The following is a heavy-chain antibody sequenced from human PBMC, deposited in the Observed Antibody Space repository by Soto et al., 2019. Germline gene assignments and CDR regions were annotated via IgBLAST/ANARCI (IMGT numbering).Heavy chain of an antibody. J-gene: IGHJ4*02. D-gene: IGHD2-21*02. CDR2: IYYSGST. CDR3: ASHVTLASLFDY. Sequence: QVQLQESGPGLVKPSQTLSLTCTVSGGSISSGGYYWSWISQHPGKGLEWIGYIYYSGSTYYNPSLKSRVTISVDTSKNQFSLKLSSVTAADTAVYYCASHVTLASLFDYWGQGTLVTVSS. CDR1: GGSISSGGYY. V-gene: IGHV4-31*03.